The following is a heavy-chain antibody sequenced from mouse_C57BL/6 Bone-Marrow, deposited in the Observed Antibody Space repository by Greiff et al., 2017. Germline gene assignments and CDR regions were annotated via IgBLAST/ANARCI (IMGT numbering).Heavy chain of an antibody. CDR1: GFSLPSYG. Sequence: QVQLQQSGPGLVQTSQSLSITCTVSGFSLPSYGVHCVRQSPGTGLELLGVIWSGGSTDYNAAFISRLSISKDNSKSQVFFKMNSLQADDTAIYYCASYGTTGLAMDDWGQGTSVTVSS. CDR2: IWSGGST. D-gene: IGHD1-1*02. V-gene: IGHV2-2*01. CDR3: ASYGTTGLAMDD. J-gene: IGHJ4*01.